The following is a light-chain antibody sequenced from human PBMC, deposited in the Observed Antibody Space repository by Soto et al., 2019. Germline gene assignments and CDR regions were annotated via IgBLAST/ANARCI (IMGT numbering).Light chain of an antibody. CDR2: DVS. J-gene: IGLJ1*01. CDR1: SSDVGGYNY. V-gene: IGLV2-14*03. CDR3: SSYTTSNTRQIV. Sequence: QSVRTQPASVSGSPGQSITLSRTGTSSDVGGYNYVSWYQHHPGKAPKLMIYDVSNRPSGVSNRFSGSKSGNTASLTISGLQPEDEADYYCSSYTTSNTRQIVFGTGTKVTVL.